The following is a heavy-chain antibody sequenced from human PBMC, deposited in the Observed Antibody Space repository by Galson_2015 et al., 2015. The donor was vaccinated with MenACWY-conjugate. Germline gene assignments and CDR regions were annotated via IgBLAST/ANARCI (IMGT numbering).Heavy chain of an antibody. CDR1: GASNSSVNW. J-gene: IGHJ4*02. CDR3: ARAGALTYYFDY. V-gene: IGHV4-4*02. CDR2: IYHSGSI. Sequence: ETLSLTCAVSGASNSSVNWWSWVRQPPGKGLEWIAEIYHSGSINYNPSLKSRVTMSVDKSKNQISLKLSSVTAADTAVHYCARAGALTYYFDYWGQGTLVAVSS.